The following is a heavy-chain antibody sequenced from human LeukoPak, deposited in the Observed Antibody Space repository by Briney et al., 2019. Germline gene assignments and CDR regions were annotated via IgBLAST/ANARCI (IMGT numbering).Heavy chain of an antibody. D-gene: IGHD3-10*01. V-gene: IGHV3-30*02. CDR2: IRNDVNNQ. Sequence: GGSPRLSSVASGFNFSSHGMHWVREAPGRGLGWVAFIRNDVNNQYYGDSVKGRFTISRDNSKNTLYLQMNSLSAEDTAVYYCAKDQAYLGAFDYWGRGTLVTVSS. CDR3: AKDQAYLGAFDY. J-gene: IGHJ4*02. CDR1: GFNFSSHG.